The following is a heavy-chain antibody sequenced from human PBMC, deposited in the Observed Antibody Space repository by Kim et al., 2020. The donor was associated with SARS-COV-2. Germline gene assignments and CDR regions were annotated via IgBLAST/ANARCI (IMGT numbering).Heavy chain of an antibody. D-gene: IGHD4-17*01. CDR2: INPSGGST. Sequence: ASVKVSCKASGYTFTSYYMHWVRQAPGQGLEWMGIINPSGGSTSYAQKFQGRVTMTRDTSTSTVYMELSSLRSEDTAVYYCARDLPTVNADYYYYYGMDVWGQGTTVTVSS. CDR1: GYTFTSYY. V-gene: IGHV1-46*01. CDR3: ARDLPTVNADYYYYYGMDV. J-gene: IGHJ6*02.